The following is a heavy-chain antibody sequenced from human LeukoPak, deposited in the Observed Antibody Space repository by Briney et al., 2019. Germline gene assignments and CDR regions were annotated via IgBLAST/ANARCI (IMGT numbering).Heavy chain of an antibody. D-gene: IGHD3-9*01. CDR1: GFTFSSYA. Sequence: GGSLRLSCAASGFTFSSYAMSWVRQAPGKGLEWVSAISGSGGSAYYADSVKGRFTISRDSSKNTLYLQMNSLRAEDTAVYYCARLKIDGTHFDYWGQGTLVTVSS. J-gene: IGHJ4*02. V-gene: IGHV3-23*01. CDR2: ISGSGGSA. CDR3: ARLKIDGTHFDY.